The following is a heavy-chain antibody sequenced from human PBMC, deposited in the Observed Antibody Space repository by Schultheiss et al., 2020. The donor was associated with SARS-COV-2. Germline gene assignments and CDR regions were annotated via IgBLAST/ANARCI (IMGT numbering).Heavy chain of an antibody. J-gene: IGHJ4*02. CDR1: GGSISSYY. V-gene: IGHV4-59*12. CDR2: IYYSGST. CDR3: ARGSLGITVFGVVVPKFYFDF. Sequence: SETLSLTCTVSGGSISSYYWSWIRQPPGKGLEWIGYIYYSGSTYYNPSLKSRVTISVDTSKNQFSLNLRSVTAADTAVYYCARGSLGITVFGVVVPKFYFDFWDPGTLVTVSS. D-gene: IGHD3-3*01.